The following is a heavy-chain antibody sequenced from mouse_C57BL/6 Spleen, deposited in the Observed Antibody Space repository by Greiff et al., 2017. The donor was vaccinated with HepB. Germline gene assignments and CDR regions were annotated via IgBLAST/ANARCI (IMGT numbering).Heavy chain of an antibody. CDR2: INPSTGGT. CDR1: GYSFTGYY. CDR3: ARGDGNYLYYFDY. V-gene: IGHV1-42*01. J-gene: IGHJ2*01. D-gene: IGHD2-1*01. Sequence: DVKLQESGPELVKPGASVKISCKASGYSFTGYYMNWVKQSPEKSLEWIGEINPSTGGTTYNQKFKAKATLTVDKSSSTAYMQLKSLTSEDSAVYYCARGDGNYLYYFDYWGQGTTLTVSS.